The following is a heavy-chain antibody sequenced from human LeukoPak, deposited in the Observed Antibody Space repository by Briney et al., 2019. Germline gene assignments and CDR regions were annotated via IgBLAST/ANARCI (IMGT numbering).Heavy chain of an antibody. CDR1: GGSISSYY. Sequence: PSETLSLTCTVSGGSISSYYWSWIRQPPGKGLERIGDIYYSGSTNYNPSLKSRVTISVDTSKNQFSLKLSSVTAADTAVYYCASSSSSYYGIAYWGQGTLVTVSS. V-gene: IGHV4-59*08. CDR3: ASSSSSYYGIAY. J-gene: IGHJ4*02. CDR2: IYYSGST. D-gene: IGHD6-13*01.